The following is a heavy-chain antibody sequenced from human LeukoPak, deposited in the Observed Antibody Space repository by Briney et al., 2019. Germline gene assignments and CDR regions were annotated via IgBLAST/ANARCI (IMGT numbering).Heavy chain of an antibody. Sequence: PGGSLRLSCAASGFTFSSYGMHWVRQTPGKGLEWVAVISYDGSNKYYADSVKGRFTISRDNSKNTLYLQMNSLRAEDTAVYYCAKGYSSSWYRPYYYYGMDVWGQGTTVTVSS. CDR2: ISYDGSNK. V-gene: IGHV3-30*18. CDR3: AKGYSSSWYRPYYYYGMDV. D-gene: IGHD6-13*01. CDR1: GFTFSSYG. J-gene: IGHJ6*02.